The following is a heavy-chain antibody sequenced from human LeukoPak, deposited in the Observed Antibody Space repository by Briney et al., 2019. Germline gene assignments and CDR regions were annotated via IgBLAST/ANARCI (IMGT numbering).Heavy chain of an antibody. D-gene: IGHD6-19*01. Sequence: SVKVSCKASGGTFSSYAISWVRLAPGQGLEWMGGIIPIFGTANYAQKFQGRVTITADESTSTAYMELSSLRSEDTAVYYCARDLAVAGTLYYFDYWGQGNLVTVSS. V-gene: IGHV1-69*13. CDR1: GGTFSSYA. J-gene: IGHJ4*02. CDR3: ARDLAVAGTLYYFDY. CDR2: IIPIFGTA.